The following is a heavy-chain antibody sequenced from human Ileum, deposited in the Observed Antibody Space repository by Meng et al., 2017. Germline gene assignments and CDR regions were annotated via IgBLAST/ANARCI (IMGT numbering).Heavy chain of an antibody. V-gene: IGHV2-5*02. D-gene: IGHD4-11*01. Sequence: QITLKESGTTLVQPTQTLTLTCTVSGFSVSTDGVGVGWIRQPPGKAPEWLALIYWDDDTRYSPSLRHRLTITKDTSKNQVVLTMTDMDPVDTGRYYCAHKREETTVNYFDFWGQGTLVTVSS. CDR2: IYWDDDT. CDR3: AHKREETTVNYFDF. J-gene: IGHJ4*02. CDR1: GFSVSTDGVG.